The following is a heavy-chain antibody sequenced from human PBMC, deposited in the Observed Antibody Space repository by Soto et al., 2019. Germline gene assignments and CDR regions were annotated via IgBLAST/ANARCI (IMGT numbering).Heavy chain of an antibody. CDR1: GFTFSSYA. V-gene: IGHV3-23*01. Sequence: PGASLRLSCAASGFTFSSYAMSWVRQAPGKGLEWVSAISGSGGSTYYADSVKGRFTISRDNSKNTLYLQMNSLRAEDTAVYYCASSGWFLQLGYFQHWGQGTLVTVSS. CDR2: ISGSGGST. CDR3: ASSGWFLQLGYFQH. J-gene: IGHJ1*01. D-gene: IGHD6-19*01.